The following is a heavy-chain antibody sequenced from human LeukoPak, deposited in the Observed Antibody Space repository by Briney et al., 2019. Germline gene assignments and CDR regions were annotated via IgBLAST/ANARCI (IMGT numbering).Heavy chain of an antibody. D-gene: IGHD6-6*01. V-gene: IGHV1-8*02. CDR3: ARSSSYHYCYYMDG. CDR2: MNPNSGNT. Sequence: ASVKVSCKASGYTFTSYYINWVLQATGQGLEWMGWMNPNSGNTGYAQKFQGRVTMTRNTSISTAYMELSSLISEDTAVCYCARSSSYHYCYYMDGWGNGTTVTVPS. J-gene: IGHJ6*03. CDR1: GYTFTSYY.